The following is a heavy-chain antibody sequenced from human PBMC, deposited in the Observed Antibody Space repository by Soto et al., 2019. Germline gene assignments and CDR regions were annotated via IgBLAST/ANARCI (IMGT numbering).Heavy chain of an antibody. CDR2: IIPIFGTA. Sequence: QVELVQSGAEVKKPGSSVKVSCQASEDTFRNYAISWVRQAPGQGLEWMVGIIPIFGTANYAQKFQGRVTITAATSANTVYLELSSLRAEDTAVYYCASTKYDSSAYYYWYLGLWGRGTLVTVSS. V-gene: IGHV1-69*06. D-gene: IGHD3-22*01. CDR1: EDTFRNYA. J-gene: IGHJ2*01. CDR3: ASTKYDSSAYYYWYLGL.